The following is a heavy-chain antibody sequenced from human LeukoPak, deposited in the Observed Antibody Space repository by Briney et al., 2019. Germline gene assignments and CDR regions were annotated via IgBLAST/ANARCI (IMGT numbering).Heavy chain of an antibody. Sequence: GGSLRLSCAASGFTFSSYAMSWVRQAPGKGLECVSIIGGSGGPTYYADSVKGRFTISRDNSENTLFLQMNSLRAEDTALYYCSKNGLVATTYYFDSWGQGTLVTLSS. D-gene: IGHD5-12*01. V-gene: IGHV3-23*01. CDR3: SKNGLVATTYYFDS. J-gene: IGHJ4*02. CDR1: GFTFSSYA. CDR2: IGGSGGPT.